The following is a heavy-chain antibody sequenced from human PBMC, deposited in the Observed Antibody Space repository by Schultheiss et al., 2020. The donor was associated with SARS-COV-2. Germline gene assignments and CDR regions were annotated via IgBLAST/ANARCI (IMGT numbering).Heavy chain of an antibody. CDR3: ARDCSSTSCYGWFDP. CDR1: GYTLTELS. V-gene: IGHV1-24*01. CDR2: FDPEDGET. Sequence: ASVKVSCKVSGYTLTELSMHWVRQAPGKGLEWMGGFDPEDGETIYAQKFQGRVTMTTDTSTSTAYMELRSLRSDDTAVYYCARDCSSTSCYGWFDPWGQGTLVTVSS. D-gene: IGHD2-2*01. J-gene: IGHJ5*02.